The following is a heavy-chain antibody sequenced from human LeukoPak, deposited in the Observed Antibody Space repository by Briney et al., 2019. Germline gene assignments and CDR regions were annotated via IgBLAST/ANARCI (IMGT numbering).Heavy chain of an antibody. CDR1: GFTFSSYW. J-gene: IGHJ4*02. D-gene: IGHD3-10*01. CDR2: IKPDGSEK. V-gene: IGHV3-7*01. Sequence: GGSLRLSCAASGFTFSSYWMSWVRQSPGKGLEWVANIKPDGSEKYFMDSVKGRFTISRDNAKNALYPEMNSLRAEDTAEYFCARERMYSGSGSTYPYYDYWGQGTLVTVSS. CDR3: ARERMYSGSGSTYPYYDY.